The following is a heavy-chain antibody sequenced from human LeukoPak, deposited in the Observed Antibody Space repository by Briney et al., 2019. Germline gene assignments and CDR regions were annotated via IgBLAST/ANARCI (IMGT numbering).Heavy chain of an antibody. V-gene: IGHV3-23*01. J-gene: IGHJ4*02. CDR2: ISGSGGST. CDR3: ANSKGYLAY. CDR1: GFTFYSYA. Sequence: PGGSLRLSCAASGFTFYSYAMRCLRQAPGKGLEGCSAISGSGGSTYYADSVKGRFTISRDNSKNTLYLQMNSLRDEDTAVYYCANSKGYLAYWGQGTLVTVSS. D-gene: IGHD2/OR15-2a*01.